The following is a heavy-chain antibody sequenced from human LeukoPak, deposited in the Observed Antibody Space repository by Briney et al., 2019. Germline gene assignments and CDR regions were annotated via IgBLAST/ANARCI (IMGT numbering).Heavy chain of an antibody. J-gene: IGHJ4*01. CDR3: AKDASWVARGDYFDH. D-gene: IGHD2-15*01. Sequence: GGSLRLSCEASGFTFKTYGMHWVRQPPGKGLEWIAFITHDGSKDFYVDSVKDRLTISRDNSKNMVFLQMDSLGPEDTAVYDCAKDASWVARGDYFDHWGHGTLVTVSS. CDR1: GFTFKTYG. CDR2: ITHDGSKD. V-gene: IGHV3-30*02.